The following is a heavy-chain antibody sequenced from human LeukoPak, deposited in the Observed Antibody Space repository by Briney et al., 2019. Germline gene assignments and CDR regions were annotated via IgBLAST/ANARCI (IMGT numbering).Heavy chain of an antibody. CDR1: GFTFSSYG. D-gene: IGHD3-10*01. Sequence: GGSLRLSCAASGFTFSSYGMHWVRQAPGKGLEWVAFIRYDGSNKYYADSVKGRSTISRDNSKNTLYLQMNSLRAEDTAVYYCAKGYGSGSYYTLAGGYWGQGTLVTVSS. CDR3: AKGYGSGSYYTLAGGY. CDR2: IRYDGSNK. J-gene: IGHJ4*02. V-gene: IGHV3-30*02.